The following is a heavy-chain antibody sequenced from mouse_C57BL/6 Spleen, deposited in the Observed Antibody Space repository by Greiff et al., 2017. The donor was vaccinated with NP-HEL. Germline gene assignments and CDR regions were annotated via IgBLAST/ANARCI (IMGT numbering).Heavy chain of an antibody. V-gene: IGHV1-55*01. CDR3: ARSEDYDDYYAMDY. CDR2: IYPGSGST. J-gene: IGHJ4*01. D-gene: IGHD2-4*01. Sequence: QVQLQQPGAELVKPGASVKMSCKASGYTFTSYWITWVKQRPGQGLEWIGDIYPGSGSTNYNEKFKSKATLTVDTSSSTAYMQLSSLTSEDSAVYYCARSEDYDDYYAMDYWGQGTSVTVSS. CDR1: GYTFTSYW.